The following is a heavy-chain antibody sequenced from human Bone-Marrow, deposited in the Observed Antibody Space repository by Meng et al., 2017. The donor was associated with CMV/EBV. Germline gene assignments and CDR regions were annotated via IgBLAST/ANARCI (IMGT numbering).Heavy chain of an antibody. Sequence: GGSLRLSCAASGFTFDDYAMHWVRQAPGKSLEWVSGISWNSGSIGYADSVKGRFTISRDNAKNSLYLQMNSLRVEDTAVYYCAISLGNPGVDYWGQGTLVTVSS. J-gene: IGHJ4*02. CDR2: ISWNSGSI. D-gene: IGHD3-16*01. V-gene: IGHV3-9*01. CDR1: GFTFDDYA. CDR3: AISLGNPGVDY.